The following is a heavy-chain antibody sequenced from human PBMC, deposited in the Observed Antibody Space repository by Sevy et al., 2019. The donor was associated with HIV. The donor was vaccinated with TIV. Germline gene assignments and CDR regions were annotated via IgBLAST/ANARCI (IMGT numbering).Heavy chain of an antibody. CDR3: ARDYPNNYYDSSGTNYYYGMDV. CDR2: IKQDGSEK. J-gene: IGHJ6*02. Sequence: GGSLRLSCVASGFTFSSYWMSWVRQAPGKGLEWVVNIKQDGSEKYYVDSVKGRFTISRDNAKNSLYLQMNSLRAEDTAVYYCARDYPNNYYDSSGTNYYYGMDVWGQGTTVTVSS. V-gene: IGHV3-7*01. CDR1: GFTFSSYW. D-gene: IGHD3-22*01.